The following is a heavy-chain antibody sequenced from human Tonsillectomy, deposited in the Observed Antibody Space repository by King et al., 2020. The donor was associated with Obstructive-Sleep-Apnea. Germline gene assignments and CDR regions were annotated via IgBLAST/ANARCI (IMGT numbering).Heavy chain of an antibody. Sequence: VQLVESGGGLVQPGGSLRLSCAASGFTFYSYWMHWVRQAPGKGLVWVSRIDSDGISTSYADSGKGRFTLSRVNAKNTLYLQSNSRRAEDTAVYYCARSTVFGLLIYYGMDVWGQGTTVTVSS. J-gene: IGHJ6*02. CDR2: IDSDGIST. D-gene: IGHD3/OR15-3a*01. CDR3: ARSTVFGLLIYYGMDV. CDR1: GFTFYSYW. V-gene: IGHV3-74*01.